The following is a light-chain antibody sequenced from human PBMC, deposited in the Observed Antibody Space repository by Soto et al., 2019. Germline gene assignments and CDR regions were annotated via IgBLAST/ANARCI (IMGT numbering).Light chain of an antibody. CDR2: EVS. CDR1: SSDVGGYNY. Sequence: QSVLTQPPSASGSPGQSVTISCTGTSSDVGGYNYVSWYQQHPGKAPKLMIYEVSKRPSGVPDRFSGSKSGNTASLTVSGLQAEGEGNNYCSAYAGSNDRVFGGGTKVTVL. J-gene: IGLJ3*02. CDR3: SAYAGSNDRV. V-gene: IGLV2-8*01.